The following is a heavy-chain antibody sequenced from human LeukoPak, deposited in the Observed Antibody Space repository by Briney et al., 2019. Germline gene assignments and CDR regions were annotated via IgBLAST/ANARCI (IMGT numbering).Heavy chain of an antibody. CDR3: AKGSPMRYFDL. Sequence: GGSLRLSCAASGXTFTNYAMSWVRQAPGKGLESVSVISGTGAFTYYADSVKGRFTISRDNSKNTLYLQMNSLRAEDTAVYYCAKGSPMRYFDLWGRGTLVTVSS. D-gene: IGHD3-10*01. CDR2: ISGTGAFT. J-gene: IGHJ2*01. CDR1: GXTFTNYA. V-gene: IGHV3-23*01.